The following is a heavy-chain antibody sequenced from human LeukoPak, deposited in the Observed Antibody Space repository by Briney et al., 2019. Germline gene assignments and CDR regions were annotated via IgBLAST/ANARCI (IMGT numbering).Heavy chain of an antibody. Sequence: PSGTLSLTCAVSGGSISSSNWWSWVRQPPGKGLEWIGEIYYSGSTYYNPSLKSRVTISVDTSKNQFSLKLSSVTAADTAVYYCARRGSTSSLGVHPWGQGTLVTVSS. CDR3: ARRGSTSSLGVHP. D-gene: IGHD2-2*01. CDR1: GGSISSSNW. CDR2: IYYSGST. V-gene: IGHV4-4*02. J-gene: IGHJ5*02.